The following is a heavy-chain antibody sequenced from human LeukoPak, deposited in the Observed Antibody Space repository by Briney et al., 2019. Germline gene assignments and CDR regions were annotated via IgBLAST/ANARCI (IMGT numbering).Heavy chain of an antibody. CDR3: AKVPQLYHYYGMDV. Sequence: PGGSLRLSCAASGFTFSSYAMSWVRQAPGKGLEWVSAISGSGGSTYYADSVKGRFTISRDNSKNTLYPQMNSLRAEDTAVYYCAKVPQLYHYYGMDVWGQGTTVTASS. CDR2: ISGSGGST. J-gene: IGHJ6*02. D-gene: IGHD1-1*01. V-gene: IGHV3-23*01. CDR1: GFTFSSYA.